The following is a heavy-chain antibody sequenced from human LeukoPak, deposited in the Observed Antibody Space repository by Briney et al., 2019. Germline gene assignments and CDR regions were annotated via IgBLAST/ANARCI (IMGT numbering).Heavy chain of an antibody. Sequence: TGGSLRLSCAASGINFSKAWMTWVRQTPGKGLEWLGLMKSNSVGETTIYAAPVKDRFTISRDDSTSTLYLQMNSLKTEDTGVYHCVIDLTTYWGQGTLVSVST. CDR1: GINFSKAW. CDR3: VIDLTTY. J-gene: IGHJ4*02. CDR2: MKSNSVGETT. D-gene: IGHD3-9*01. V-gene: IGHV3-15*01.